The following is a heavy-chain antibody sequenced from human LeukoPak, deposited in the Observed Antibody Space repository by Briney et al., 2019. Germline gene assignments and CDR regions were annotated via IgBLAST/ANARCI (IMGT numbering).Heavy chain of an antibody. V-gene: IGHV3-33*01. J-gene: IGHJ4*02. Sequence: GKSLRHSCGASGVTFSSHGMHWVRQTQGKGLELVAVIWYDGSNKYYADSVKGRFTISRDNSKNTLYLQMNSLRAEDTAVYYCATNSVAATLEHWGQGTLVTVSS. CDR3: ATNSVAATLEH. CDR2: IWYDGSNK. CDR1: GVTFSSHG. D-gene: IGHD2-15*01.